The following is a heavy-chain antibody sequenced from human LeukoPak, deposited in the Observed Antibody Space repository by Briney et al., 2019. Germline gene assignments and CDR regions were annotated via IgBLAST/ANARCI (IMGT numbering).Heavy chain of an antibody. J-gene: IGHJ4*02. V-gene: IGHV4-31*03. Sequence: SQTLSLTCTVSGGSLSSGGSHWRCIRQHPGKGLEWIGYIYYSGSTYYNPSLKSRVTISVDTSKNQFSLKLSSVTAADTAVYYCARGLRYYGSGSYYKGYLEPSGFDYWGQGTLVTVSS. CDR2: IYYSGST. CDR1: GGSLSSGGSH. D-gene: IGHD3-10*01. CDR3: ARGLRYYGSGSYYKGYLEPSGFDY.